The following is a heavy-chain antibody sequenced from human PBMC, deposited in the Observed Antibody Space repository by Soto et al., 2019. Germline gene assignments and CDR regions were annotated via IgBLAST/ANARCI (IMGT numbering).Heavy chain of an antibody. CDR1: GYTFTSYA. D-gene: IGHD3-16*02. V-gene: IGHV1-3*01. CDR3: ARTRLRLGELSFGH. Sequence: ASVKVSCKASGYTFTSYAMHWVRQAPGQRLEWMGWINAGNSNTKYSQKFQGRVTITRDTSASTAYMELSSLRSEDTAVYYCARTRLRLGELSFGHWGQGTLVTVSS. J-gene: IGHJ5*02. CDR2: INAGNSNT.